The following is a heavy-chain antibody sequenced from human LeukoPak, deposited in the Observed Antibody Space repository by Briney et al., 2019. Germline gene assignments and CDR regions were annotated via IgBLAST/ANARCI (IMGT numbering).Heavy chain of an antibody. CDR2: ISYDGSNE. CDR3: ARDLGVGAYLLFDHISSGLDS. V-gene: IGHV3-30*03. Sequence: PGGSLRLSCAASGFTFSTYGMHWVRQAPGKGLEWVAVISYDGSNEYFVDSVKGRFTISRDNSRNILFLQMNSLRPEDTAVYYCARDLGVGAYLLFDHISSGLDSWGQGTLVTVSS. J-gene: IGHJ4*02. CDR1: GFTFSTYG. D-gene: IGHD2/OR15-2a*01.